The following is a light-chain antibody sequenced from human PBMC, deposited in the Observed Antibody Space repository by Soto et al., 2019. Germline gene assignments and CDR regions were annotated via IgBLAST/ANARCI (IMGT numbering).Light chain of an antibody. J-gene: IGKJ4*01. CDR1: QSVSSN. Sequence: IVMTHSPATLPVSPGERATLSCRASQSVSSNLAWYQQKPGQAPRLLIYGASTRATGIPARFSGSGSGTEFTLTISSLQSEDFAVYYCQQYNNWPLNFGGGTKVDIK. CDR2: GAS. V-gene: IGKV3-15*01. CDR3: QQYNNWPLN.